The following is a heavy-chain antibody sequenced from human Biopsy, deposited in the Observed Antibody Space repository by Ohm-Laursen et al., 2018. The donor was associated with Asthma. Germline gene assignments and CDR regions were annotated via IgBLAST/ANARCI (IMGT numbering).Heavy chain of an antibody. D-gene: IGHD3-22*01. CDR2: ICYDGSNK. J-gene: IGHJ4*02. V-gene: IGHV3-33*06. Sequence: SLRLSCAASGFTFRSYGMHWVRQAPGKGLEWVAIICYDGSNKYHADSVKGRFTISRDNSKNTLYLQMNSLRAEDTAVYYCAKGYYYDSSGFDYWGQGTLVTVSS. CDR1: GFTFRSYG. CDR3: AKGYYYDSSGFDY.